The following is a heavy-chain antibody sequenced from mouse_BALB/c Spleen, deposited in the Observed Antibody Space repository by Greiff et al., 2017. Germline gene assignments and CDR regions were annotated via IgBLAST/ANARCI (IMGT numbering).Heavy chain of an antibody. CDR3: ARLDYYGNYRAMDY. CDR1: GYTFSSYW. J-gene: IGHJ4*01. Sequence: QVQLQQSGAELMKPGASVKISCKATGYTFSSYWIEWVKQRPGHGLEWIGEILPGSGSTNYNEKFKGKATFTADTSSNTAYMQLSSLTSEDSAVYYCARLDYYGNYRAMDYWGQGTSVTVSS. V-gene: IGHV1-9*01. CDR2: ILPGSGST. D-gene: IGHD2-1*01.